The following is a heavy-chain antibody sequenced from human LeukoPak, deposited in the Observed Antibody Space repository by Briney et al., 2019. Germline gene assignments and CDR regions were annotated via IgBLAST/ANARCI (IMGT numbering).Heavy chain of an antibody. CDR1: GFTFSTYA. J-gene: IGHJ4*02. Sequence: PGGSLRLSCAASGFTFSTYAMTWVRQTPGKGLEWVSVISGSGDSTFYADPVKGRFTISRDNSKNTLYLQMNSLRSEDTAVYYCARDLEVTVFPPQVYWGQGTLVTVSS. CDR2: ISGSGDST. CDR3: ARDLEVTVFPPQVY. D-gene: IGHD2-21*02. V-gene: IGHV3-23*01.